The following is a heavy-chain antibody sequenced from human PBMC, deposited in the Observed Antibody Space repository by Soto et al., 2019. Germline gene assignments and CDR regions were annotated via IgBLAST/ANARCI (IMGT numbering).Heavy chain of an antibody. Sequence: SETLSLTCTVSGGSISSYYWSWIRQPPGKGLEWIGYIYYSGSTNYNPSLKSRVTISVDTSKNQFSLKLSSVTAVDTAVYYCARKWGREGWAFDPWGQGTLVTVSS. V-gene: IGHV4-59*01. CDR2: IYYSGST. J-gene: IGHJ5*02. CDR3: ARKWGREGWAFDP. CDR1: GGSISSYY. D-gene: IGHD1-26*01.